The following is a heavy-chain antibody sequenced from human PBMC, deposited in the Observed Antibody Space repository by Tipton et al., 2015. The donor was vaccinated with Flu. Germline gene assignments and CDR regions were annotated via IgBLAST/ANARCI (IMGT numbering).Heavy chain of an antibody. V-gene: IGHV4-59*05. D-gene: IGHD3-10*02. CDR3: ARLSYYDVDLKNFYFDY. CDR1: GGSISRFY. J-gene: IGHJ4*02. CDR2: IYPSGTT. Sequence: TLSLTCTVSGGSISRFYWSWVRQPPGKRLELIGSIYPSGTTYYNPSLKSRVTISVDTSKSQFSLKLRSVTAADTAVYYCARLSYYDVDLKNFYFDYWGQGALVTVSS.